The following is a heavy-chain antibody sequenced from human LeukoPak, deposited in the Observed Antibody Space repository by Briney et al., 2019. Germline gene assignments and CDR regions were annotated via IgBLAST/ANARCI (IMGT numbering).Heavy chain of an antibody. V-gene: IGHV1-2*02. J-gene: IGHJ6*03. CDR2: INPNSGGT. Sequence: GASVKVSCKASGYTFTDYYLHWVRQAPGQGLEWMGWINPNSGGTNYAQKFQGRVTMTRDTAISTAYMELSRLRSDDTAVYYCARDLQHYYGSGSHDYMDVWGKGTTVTVSS. CDR1: GYTFTDYY. D-gene: IGHD3-10*01. CDR3: ARDLQHYYGSGSHDYMDV.